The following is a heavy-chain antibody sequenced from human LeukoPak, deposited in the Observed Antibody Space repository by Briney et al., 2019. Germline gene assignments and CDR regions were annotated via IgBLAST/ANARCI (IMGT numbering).Heavy chain of an antibody. CDR2: ISSSSSYV. CDR3: ARELITFGGVIVMENWFDP. Sequence: GGSLRLSCAASGFTFSSYSMNWVRQAPGKGLEWVSSISSSSSYVYYADSVKGRFTISRDNAKNSLYLQMNSLRAEDTAVYYCARELITFGGVIVMENWFDPWGQGTLVTVSS. J-gene: IGHJ5*02. D-gene: IGHD3-16*02. CDR1: GFTFSSYS. V-gene: IGHV3-21*01.